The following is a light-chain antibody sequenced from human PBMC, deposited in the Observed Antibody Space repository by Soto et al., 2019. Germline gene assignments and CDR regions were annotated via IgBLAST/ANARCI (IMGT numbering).Light chain of an antibody. CDR3: SSHSSSSTLVV. CDR2: DVN. CDR1: SSDVGGYNY. V-gene: IGLV2-14*03. Sequence: QSALSQPASMSGSPGQSITISCTGTSSDVGGYNYVSWYRQYPGKAPKLIIYDVNNRPSAVSNRFSGSKSGNTASLTISGIQAEDEADYYCSSHSSSSTLVVFGGGTKVTVL. J-gene: IGLJ2*01.